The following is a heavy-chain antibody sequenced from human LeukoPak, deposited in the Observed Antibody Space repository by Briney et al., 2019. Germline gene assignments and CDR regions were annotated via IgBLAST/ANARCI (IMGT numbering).Heavy chain of an antibody. CDR1: GGSISGSY. Sequence: SETLSLTWTVAGGSISGSYWSWIRQPPGKGLEWIGYIYSSGRPNFNPSLQSRVTISVDTSKNQFSLSLSSVTAADTAVYYCARTLGDSSGYYYVPYYFDYWGQGTLVTVSS. D-gene: IGHD3-22*01. CDR3: ARTLGDSSGYYYVPYYFDY. J-gene: IGHJ4*02. CDR2: IYSSGRP. V-gene: IGHV4-59*08.